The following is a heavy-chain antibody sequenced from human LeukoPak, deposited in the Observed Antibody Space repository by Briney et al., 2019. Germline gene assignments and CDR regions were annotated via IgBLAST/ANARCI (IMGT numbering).Heavy chain of an antibody. Sequence: GGSLRLSCAASGFTFSDYAMHWVRQAPGKGLEYVSAISHNGGSTYYAHSVKGIFTISRDNSKNTLYLQLGSLRDEDMAVYYCARERRFCTSTSCYCFFDYWGQGTLVTVSS. J-gene: IGHJ4*02. D-gene: IGHD2-2*01. CDR3: ARERRFCTSTSCYCFFDY. CDR1: GFTFSDYA. V-gene: IGHV3-64*01. CDR2: ISHNGGST.